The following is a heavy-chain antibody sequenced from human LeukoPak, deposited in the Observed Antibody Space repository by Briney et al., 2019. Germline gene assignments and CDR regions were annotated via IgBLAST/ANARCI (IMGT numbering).Heavy chain of an antibody. D-gene: IGHD3-10*01. V-gene: IGHV4-34*01. CDR1: GGSFSGYY. Sequence: SETLSLTCAVYGGSFSGYYWSWIRQPPGKGLEWIGEINHSGSTNYNPSLKSRVTISVDTSKNQFPLKLSSVTAADTAVYYCARPKTVGDFDLWGRGTLVTVSS. CDR3: ARPKTVGDFDL. CDR2: INHSGST. J-gene: IGHJ2*01.